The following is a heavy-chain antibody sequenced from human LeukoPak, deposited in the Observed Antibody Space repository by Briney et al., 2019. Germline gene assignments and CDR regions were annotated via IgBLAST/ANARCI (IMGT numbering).Heavy chain of an antibody. CDR3: AGSIAAAGTPLDY. J-gene: IGHJ4*02. CDR2: IIPIFGTA. V-gene: IGHV1-69*06. D-gene: IGHD6-13*01. CDR1: GGTFSSYA. Sequence: SVKVSCKASGGTFSSYAISWVRQAPGQGLEWMGGIIPIFGTANYAQKFQGRVTITADKSTSTAYMELSSLRSEDTAVYYCAGSIAAAGTPLDYWGRGTLVTVSS.